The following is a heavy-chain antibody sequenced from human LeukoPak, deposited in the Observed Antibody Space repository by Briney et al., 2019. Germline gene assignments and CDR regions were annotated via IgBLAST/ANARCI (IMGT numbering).Heavy chain of an antibody. Sequence: GGSLRLSCAASGFTFSSYRMHWVRQAPGKGLEWVAVISYDGSNKYYADSVKGRFTISRDNSKNTLYLQMNSLRAEDTAVYYCVLLQWLGDFDYWGRGTLATVSS. CDR3: VLLQWLGDFDY. D-gene: IGHD6-19*01. V-gene: IGHV3-30*03. CDR1: GFTFSSYR. J-gene: IGHJ4*02. CDR2: ISYDGSNK.